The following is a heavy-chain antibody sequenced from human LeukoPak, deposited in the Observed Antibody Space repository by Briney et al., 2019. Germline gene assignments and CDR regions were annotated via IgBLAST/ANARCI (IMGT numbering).Heavy chain of an antibody. V-gene: IGHV4-59*12. CDR3: ARDGLWMGYRQNCGGDCYDGLGAFDI. J-gene: IGHJ3*02. CDR1: GGSISSYY. D-gene: IGHD2-21*02. CDR2: IYYSGST. Sequence: SETLSLTCTVSGGSISSYYWSWIRQPPGKGLEWIGYIYYSGSTYYNPSLKSRVTISVDTSKNQFSLKLSSVTAADTAVYYCARDGLWMGYRQNCGGDCYDGLGAFDIWGQGTMVTVSS.